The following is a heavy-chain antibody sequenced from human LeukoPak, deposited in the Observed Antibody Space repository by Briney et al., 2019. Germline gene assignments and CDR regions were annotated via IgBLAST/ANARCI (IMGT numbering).Heavy chain of an antibody. D-gene: IGHD3-10*01. CDR3: ARDTITPGDYYYYGMDV. J-gene: IGHJ6*02. Sequence: SETLSLTCTVSGGSISSYYWSWIRQPAGKGLEWIGRIYTSGSTNYNPSLKSRVTMSVDTSKNQFSLKLSSVTAEDTAVYYCARDTITPGDYYYYGMDVWGQGTTVTVSS. V-gene: IGHV4-4*07. CDR2: IYTSGST. CDR1: GGSISSYY.